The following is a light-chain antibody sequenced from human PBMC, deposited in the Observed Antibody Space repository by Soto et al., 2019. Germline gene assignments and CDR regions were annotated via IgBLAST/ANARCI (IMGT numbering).Light chain of an antibody. J-gene: IGKJ2*01. CDR3: QQSYNTPYT. CDR2: AAS. CDR1: QSISSF. V-gene: IGKV1-39*01. Sequence: DIQMTQSPSSLSASVGDRVTITCRASQSISSFLNWYQQKPGKAPKLLIYAASNLQSGVPSRFSGSGIRTDFTLSISSLQPEDFATYYCQQSYNTPYTFGQGTKLETK.